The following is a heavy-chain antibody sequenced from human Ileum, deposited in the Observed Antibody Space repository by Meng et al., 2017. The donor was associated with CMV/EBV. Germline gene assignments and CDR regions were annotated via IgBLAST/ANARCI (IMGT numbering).Heavy chain of an antibody. CDR1: GESSSGFY. V-gene: IGHV4-34*01. Sequence: SETLSLTCAVYGESSSGFYWSWIRQPPGKGLDWIGEINHGGTTNYNPSLKSRVTLSVDTSKNQFSLKLTSVTAADTAIYYCANIGYSESFWGQGTRVTCCS. CDR3: ANIGYSESF. J-gene: IGHJ4*02. D-gene: IGHD5-12*01. CDR2: INHGGTT.